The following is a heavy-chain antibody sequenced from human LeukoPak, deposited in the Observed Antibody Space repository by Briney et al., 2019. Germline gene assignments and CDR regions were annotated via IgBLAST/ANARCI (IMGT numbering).Heavy chain of an antibody. CDR2: ISSSGSTI. Sequence: GGSLRLSCAASGFTFSSYEMNWVRQAPGKGLEWVSYISSSGSTIYYADSVKGRFTISRDNAKNSLYLQMNSLRAEDTAVYYCARSWVGVVFDIWGQGTMVTVSS. V-gene: IGHV3-48*03. CDR1: GFTFSSYE. CDR3: ARSWVGVVFDI. J-gene: IGHJ3*02. D-gene: IGHD2-15*01.